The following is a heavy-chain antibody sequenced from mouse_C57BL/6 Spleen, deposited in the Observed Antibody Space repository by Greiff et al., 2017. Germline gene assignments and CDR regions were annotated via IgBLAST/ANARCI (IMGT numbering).Heavy chain of an antibody. J-gene: IGHJ4*01. CDR3: ARYPIVTDRAISMDY. Sequence: QVQLQQPGTELVKPGASVKLSCKASGYTFTSYWMHWVKQRPGQGLEWIGNINPSNGGTNYNEKFKSKATLTVDKSSSTAYMQRSSLTSEDSAVYYCARYPIVTDRAISMDYWGQGTSVTVSS. D-gene: IGHD2-5*01. CDR1: GYTFTSYW. CDR2: INPSNGGT. V-gene: IGHV1-53*01.